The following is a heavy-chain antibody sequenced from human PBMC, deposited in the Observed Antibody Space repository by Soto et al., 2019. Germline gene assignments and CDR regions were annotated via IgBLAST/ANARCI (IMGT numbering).Heavy chain of an antibody. CDR2: MNPNSGNT. Sequence: QVQLVQSGAEVKKPGASVKVSCKASGYTFTSYDMNWVQQATGQGLEWMGWMNPNSGNTGYAQKFQGRVTMTRNSSISTAYMELSSLRSEDTAVYYCAIDRSAAGTGVFDPWGQGTLVTVSS. V-gene: IGHV1-8*01. J-gene: IGHJ5*02. CDR3: AIDRSAAGTGVFDP. D-gene: IGHD6-13*01. CDR1: GYTFTSYD.